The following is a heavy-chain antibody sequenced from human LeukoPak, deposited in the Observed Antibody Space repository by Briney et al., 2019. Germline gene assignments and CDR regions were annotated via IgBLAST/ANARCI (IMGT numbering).Heavy chain of an antibody. D-gene: IGHD2-2*01. CDR3: AREVLWGNWFDP. V-gene: IGHV3-11*01. CDR2: ISSSGSTI. CDR1: GFTFSDYY. J-gene: IGHJ5*02. Sequence: GGSLRLSCAASGFTFSDYYMSWIRQAPGKGLEWVSYISSSGSTIYYADSVKGRFTISRDNAKNSLYLQMNSLRAEGTAVYYCAREVLWGNWFDPWGQGTLVTVSS.